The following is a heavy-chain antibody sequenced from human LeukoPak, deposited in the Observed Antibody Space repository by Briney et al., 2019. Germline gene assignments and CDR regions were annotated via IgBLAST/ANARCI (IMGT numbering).Heavy chain of an antibody. CDR3: ARGHDNTGYNYFDY. CDR2: INPLSGGT. V-gene: IGHV1-2*02. CDR1: GYIFTDYY. D-gene: IGHD5-18*01. Sequence: ASVKVSCKASGYIFTDYYIHWVRQAPGQGLQRMGWINPLSGGTNYAQKFRGRVTMTRDTSIATIYMDLSSLMSDDTAVYYCARGHDNTGYNYFDYWGQGTLVTVS. J-gene: IGHJ4*02.